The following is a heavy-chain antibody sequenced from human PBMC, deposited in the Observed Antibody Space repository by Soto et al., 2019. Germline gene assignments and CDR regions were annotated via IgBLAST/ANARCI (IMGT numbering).Heavy chain of an antibody. CDR1: GGSISGHY. J-gene: IGHJ4*02. D-gene: IGHD6-19*01. CDR3: ARVGSSGWYPDY. CDR2: IFYSGST. V-gene: IGHV4-59*11. Sequence: SETLSLTCTVSGGSISGHYWTWIRQPPGKGLEWIGYIFYSGSTNYNPSLKSRVTISVDTSKNQFSLKLSSVTAADTALYYCARVGSSGWYPDYWGPGTLVTVSS.